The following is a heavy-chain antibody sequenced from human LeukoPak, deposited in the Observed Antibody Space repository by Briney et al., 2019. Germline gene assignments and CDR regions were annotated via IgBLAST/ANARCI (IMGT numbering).Heavy chain of an antibody. CDR2: IYYSGST. V-gene: IGHV4-39*02. D-gene: IGHD3-22*01. CDR3: ARENHSYDSSGYTGGLDY. CDR1: GGSISSSSYY. J-gene: IGHJ4*02. Sequence: SETLSLTCTVSGGSISSSSYYWGWIRQPPGKGLEWLGSIYYSGSTYYNPSLKSRVTISVDTSKNQFSLKLSSVTAADTAVYYCARENHSYDSSGYTGGLDYWGQGTLVTVSS.